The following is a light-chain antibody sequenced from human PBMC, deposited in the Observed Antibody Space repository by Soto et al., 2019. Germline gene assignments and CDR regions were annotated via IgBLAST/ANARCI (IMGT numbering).Light chain of an antibody. V-gene: IGKV1-5*03. CDR2: TAS. J-gene: IGKJ4*01. CDR1: QSISDW. CDR3: KQYDSSSGLT. Sequence: DIQMTQSPSTLSASVGDRVTITCRASQSISDWLAWYQQKPGKAPTLLIYTASNLNSGVPSRFSGSRSGTEFTLTISSLQPDDFATYYCKQYDSSSGLTFGGGTKVEIK.